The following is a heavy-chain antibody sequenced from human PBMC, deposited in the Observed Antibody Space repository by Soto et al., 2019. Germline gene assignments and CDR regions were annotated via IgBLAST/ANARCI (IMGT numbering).Heavy chain of an antibody. J-gene: IGHJ4*02. CDR1: GGSISSYY. V-gene: IGHV4-59*01. CDR3: ARTPYDILTGYYVDY. CDR2: IYYSGST. Sequence: PSETLSLTCTVSGGSISSYYWSWILQPPGKGLEWIGYIYYSGSTNYNPSLKSRVTISVDTSKNQFSLKLSSVTAADTAVYYCARTPYDILTGYYVDYWGQGTLVTVSS. D-gene: IGHD3-9*01.